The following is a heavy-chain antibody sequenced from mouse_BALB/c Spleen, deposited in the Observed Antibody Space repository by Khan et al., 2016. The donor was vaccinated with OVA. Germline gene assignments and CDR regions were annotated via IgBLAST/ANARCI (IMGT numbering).Heavy chain of an antibody. CDR3: ATSYFYGYYFDY. J-gene: IGHJ2*01. D-gene: IGHD1-1*01. Sequence: EVELVESGGGLVQPGGSRKLSCAASGFTFNNYGMHWVRQAPEKGLEGVAYISGDSNTIYYVDSVKGRFTISRDNPKNTLFLQMTSLMSEDTAMYYGATSYFYGYYFDYWGPGTTLTVS. CDR1: GFTFNNYG. CDR2: ISGDSNTI. V-gene: IGHV5-17*02.